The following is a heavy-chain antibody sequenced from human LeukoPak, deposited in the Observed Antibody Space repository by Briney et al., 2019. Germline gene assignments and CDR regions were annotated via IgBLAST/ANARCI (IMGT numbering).Heavy chain of an antibody. CDR2: INPNSGGT. J-gene: IGHJ6*02. Sequence: ASVKVSCKASGYTFTGYYMHWVRQAPGQGLEWMGWINPNSGGTNYAQKFQGRVTMTRDTSISTAYMELRSLRSDDTAVYYCARSTVLLWSGTPDRRTNYYYYGMDVWGQGTTVTVSS. D-gene: IGHD3-10*01. V-gene: IGHV1-2*02. CDR3: ARSTVLLWSGTPDRRTNYYYYGMDV. CDR1: GYTFTGYY.